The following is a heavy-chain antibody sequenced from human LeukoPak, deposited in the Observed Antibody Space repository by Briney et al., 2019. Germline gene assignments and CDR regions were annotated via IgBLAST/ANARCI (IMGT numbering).Heavy chain of an antibody. J-gene: IGHJ4*02. Sequence: SQTLSLTCTVSGGSISSGGYYWSWIRQHPGKGLEWIGYIYYSGSTYYNPSLKSRATISVDTSKNQFSLKLSSVTAADTAVYYCARDGSGDYYFDYWGQGTLVTVSS. CDR2: IYYSGST. D-gene: IGHD4-17*01. CDR3: ARDGSGDYYFDY. V-gene: IGHV4-31*03. CDR1: GGSISSGGYY.